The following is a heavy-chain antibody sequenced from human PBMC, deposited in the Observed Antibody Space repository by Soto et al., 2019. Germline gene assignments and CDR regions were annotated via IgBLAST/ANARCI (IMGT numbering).Heavy chain of an antibody. CDR1: GYTFTSFY. CDR2: FAPSGGST. V-gene: IGHV1-46*01. Sequence: GASVKVSCKASGYTFTSFYLHWVRQAPGQGLEWMGIFAPSGGSTSYAPKFQGSVTMTGDTSTTTVYMELSSLRAEDTAMYYCATSYYDTSGYYQLDSWGQGTLVTVS. J-gene: IGHJ4*02. D-gene: IGHD3-22*01. CDR3: ATSYYDTSGYYQLDS.